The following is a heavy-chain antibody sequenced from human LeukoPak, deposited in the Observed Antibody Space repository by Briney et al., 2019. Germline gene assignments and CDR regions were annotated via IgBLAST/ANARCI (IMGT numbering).Heavy chain of an antibody. CDR1: GFTFSSYW. CDR2: IKQDGSEK. Sequence: GGSLRLSCAASGFTFSSYWMSWVRQAPGKGLEWVANIKQDGSEKYYVDSVKGRFTISRDNAKNSLYLQMNSLRAEDTAVYYCCTSCALMDDYYMDVWGKGTTVTVSS. CDR3: CTSCALMDDYYMDV. V-gene: IGHV3-7*01. D-gene: IGHD2-2*01. J-gene: IGHJ6*03.